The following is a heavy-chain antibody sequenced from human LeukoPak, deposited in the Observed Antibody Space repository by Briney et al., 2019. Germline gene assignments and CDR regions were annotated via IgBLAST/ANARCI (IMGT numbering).Heavy chain of an antibody. J-gene: IGHJ4*02. CDR1: GYTFSSYA. CDR3: AKGDSSGYYIRRYYFDY. Sequence: PGGSLRLSCAASGYTFSSYAVSWVPGAPGKGLEWVSAISGSGGSTYSADSVKGPFTISRDNSKNTLYLQMNSLRAEYTAVYYCAKGDSSGYYIRRYYFDYRGEGALVSVSS. CDR2: ISGSGGST. D-gene: IGHD3-22*01. V-gene: IGHV3-23*01.